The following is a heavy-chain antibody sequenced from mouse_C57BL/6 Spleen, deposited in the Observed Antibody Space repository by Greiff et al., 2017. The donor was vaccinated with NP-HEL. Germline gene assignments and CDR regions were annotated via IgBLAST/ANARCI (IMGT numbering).Heavy chain of an antibody. Sequence: EVKLQESGPGLVKPSQSLSLTCSVTGYSITSGYYWNWIRQFPGNKLEWMGYISYDGSNNYNPSLKNRISITRDTSKNQFFLKLNSVTTEDTATYYCARDNYDYDGDYWYFDVWGTGTTVTVSS. D-gene: IGHD2-4*01. CDR1: GYSITSGYY. V-gene: IGHV3-6*01. CDR2: ISYDGSN. CDR3: ARDNYDYDGDYWYFDV. J-gene: IGHJ1*03.